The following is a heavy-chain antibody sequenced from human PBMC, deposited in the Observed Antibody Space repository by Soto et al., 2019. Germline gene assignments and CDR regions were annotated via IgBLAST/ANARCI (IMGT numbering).Heavy chain of an antibody. CDR2: IKQDGSEK. CDR1: GFTFSSYW. Sequence: EVQLVESGGGLVQPGGSLRLSCAASGFTFSSYWMSWVRQAPGQGLEWVANIKQDGSEKYYVDSVKGRFTISRDNAKNSLYLQMNSLRAEDTAVYYCARDLRLGYCSGGSCYSWGQGTLVTVSS. V-gene: IGHV3-7*05. CDR3: ARDLRLGYCSGGSCYS. D-gene: IGHD2-15*01. J-gene: IGHJ4*02.